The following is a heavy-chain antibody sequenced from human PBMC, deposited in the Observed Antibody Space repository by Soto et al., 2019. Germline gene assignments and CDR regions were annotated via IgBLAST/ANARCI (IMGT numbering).Heavy chain of an antibody. D-gene: IGHD6-13*01. CDR3: ARVQPLQYSSSWYKRPGPTTL. Sequence: SETLSLTCAVYGGSFSGYYWSWIRQPPGKGLEWIGEINHSGSTNYNPSLKSRVTISVDTSKNQFSLKLSSVTAADTAVYYCARVQPLQYSSSWYKRPGPTTLWGQGTLVTVSS. J-gene: IGHJ4*02. CDR1: GGSFSGYY. CDR2: INHSGST. V-gene: IGHV4-34*01.